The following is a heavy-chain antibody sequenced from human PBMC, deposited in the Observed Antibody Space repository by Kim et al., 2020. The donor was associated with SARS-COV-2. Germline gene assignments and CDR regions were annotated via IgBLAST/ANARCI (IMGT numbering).Heavy chain of an antibody. Sequence: SETLSLICAVYGGSFSTYYWNWIRQPPGGGLEWIGEITHSGSTNYNPSLKSRVTISVDMSKRHFSLDLSSVTAADTSVYFCARGSYDYLSGSYSLDYWGQGTLVTVSS. J-gene: IGHJ4*02. V-gene: IGHV4-34*01. CDR2: ITHSGST. CDR3: ARGSYDYLSGSYSLDY. D-gene: IGHD3-10*01. CDR1: GGSFSTYY.